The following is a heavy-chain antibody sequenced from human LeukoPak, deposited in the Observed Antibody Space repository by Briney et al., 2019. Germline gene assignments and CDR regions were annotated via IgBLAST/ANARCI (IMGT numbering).Heavy chain of an antibody. D-gene: IGHD3-22*01. CDR2: MNPNSGNT. CDR3: ARGGVAMIVVADI. V-gene: IGHV1-8*01. J-gene: IGHJ3*02. Sequence: GASVKVSCKASGYTFTTYDIYWLRQATGHGPQWMGWMNPNSGNTGSAQSFQGRVTMTRNASMSSAYMELSSLRPEDTAVYYCARGGVAMIVVADIWGQGTMVTVSS. CDR1: GYTFTTYD.